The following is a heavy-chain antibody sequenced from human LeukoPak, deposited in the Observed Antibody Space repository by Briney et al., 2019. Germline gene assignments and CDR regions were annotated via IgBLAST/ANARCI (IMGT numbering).Heavy chain of an antibody. Sequence: ASVKVSCKASGYTFTGYGISWVRQAPGQGLERMGWISAYNGNTNYAQKLQGRVTMTTDTSTSTAYMELRSLRSDDTAVYYCARVRINLALDYFDYWGQGTLVTVSS. CDR2: ISAYNGNT. J-gene: IGHJ4*02. V-gene: IGHV1-18*01. D-gene: IGHD5-12*01. CDR1: GYTFTGYG. CDR3: ARVRINLALDYFDY.